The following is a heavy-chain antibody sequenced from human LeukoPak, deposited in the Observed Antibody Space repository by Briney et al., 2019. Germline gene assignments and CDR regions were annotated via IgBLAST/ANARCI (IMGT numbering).Heavy chain of an antibody. D-gene: IGHD5-18*01. J-gene: IGHJ4*02. CDR3: ARGHGYSYGYDVRRFDY. V-gene: IGHV4-34*01. CDR2: INHSGST. Sequence: SETLSLTCAVYGGSFSGYYWSWIRQPPGKGLEWIGEINHSGSTNYNPSLKSRVTISVDTSKSQFSLKLSSVTAADTAVYYCARGHGYSYGYDVRRFDYWGQGTLVTVSS. CDR1: GGSFSGYY.